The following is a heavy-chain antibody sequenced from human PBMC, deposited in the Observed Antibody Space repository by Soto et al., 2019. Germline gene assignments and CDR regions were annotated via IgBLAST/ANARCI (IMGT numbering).Heavy chain of an antibody. D-gene: IGHD3-22*01. J-gene: IGHJ6*02. V-gene: IGHV3-53*01. CDR2: IYSGGST. Sequence: QAGGSLRLSCAASGFTVSSNYMSWVRQAPGKGLEWVSVIYSGGSTYYADSVKGRFTISRDNSKNTLYLQMNSLRAEDTAVYYCARDGVVITTRAYYYGMDVWGQGTTVTVSS. CDR3: ARDGVVITTRAYYYGMDV. CDR1: GFTVSSNY.